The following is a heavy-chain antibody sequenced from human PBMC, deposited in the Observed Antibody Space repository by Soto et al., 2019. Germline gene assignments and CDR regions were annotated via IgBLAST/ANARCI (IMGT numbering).Heavy chain of an antibody. Sequence: SETLSLTCTAYGESFNGYYWSWIRQPPGKGLEWIGEIHHSGSTNYNPSLKSRVTFSIDTSKRQFSLKVRSVTAADTAVYYCARGKRGSSWYRGEEKYYYYGMDVWGQGTPVTV. CDR2: IHHSGST. D-gene: IGHD6-13*01. J-gene: IGHJ6*02. V-gene: IGHV4-34*01. CDR3: ARGKRGSSWYRGEEKYYYYGMDV. CDR1: GESFNGYY.